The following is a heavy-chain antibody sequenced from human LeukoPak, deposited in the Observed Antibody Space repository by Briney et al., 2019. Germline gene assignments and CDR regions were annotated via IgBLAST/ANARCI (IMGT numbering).Heavy chain of an antibody. J-gene: IGHJ6*02. CDR1: GGSFNIYY. CDR3: ACSGGSFYYYYGMDV. V-gene: IGHV4-34*09. Sequence: SETLSLTCAVFGGSFNIYYWSWIRQPPGKGLEWIGEINHSGNTNYNPSLKSRVTISVDTSKNQFSLKLSSVTAADTAVYYCACSGGSFYYYYGMDVWGQGTTVTVSS. D-gene: IGHD2-15*01. CDR2: INHSGNT.